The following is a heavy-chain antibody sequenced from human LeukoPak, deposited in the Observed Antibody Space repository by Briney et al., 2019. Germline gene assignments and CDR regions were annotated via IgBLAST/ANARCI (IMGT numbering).Heavy chain of an antibody. CDR1: GGSISSGSYY. CDR2: IYYSGST. Sequence: PSETLSLTCTVSGGSISSGSYYWSWIRQPPGKGLEWIGYIYYSGSTNYNPSLKSRVTISVDTSKNQFSLKLSSVTAADTAVYYCARAVVMMVFDPWGQGTLVTVSS. V-gene: IGHV4-61*01. CDR3: ARAVVMMVFDP. D-gene: IGHD3-22*01. J-gene: IGHJ5*02.